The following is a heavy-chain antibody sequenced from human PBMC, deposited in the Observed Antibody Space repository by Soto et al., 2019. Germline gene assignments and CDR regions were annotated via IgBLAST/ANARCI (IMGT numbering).Heavy chain of an antibody. Sequence: WASVKVSCKASGYTLTGYYMHWVRQVPGQGLEWMGWIIPSSGATGYAQKFQGRVTMTRDTSISTVYMELSSLRSDDTAVYYCARGGPTVYFDYWGQGTLVTVSS. CDR1: GYTLTGYY. D-gene: IGHD3-16*01. CDR3: ARGGPTVYFDY. J-gene: IGHJ4*02. CDR2: IIPSSGAT. V-gene: IGHV1-2*02.